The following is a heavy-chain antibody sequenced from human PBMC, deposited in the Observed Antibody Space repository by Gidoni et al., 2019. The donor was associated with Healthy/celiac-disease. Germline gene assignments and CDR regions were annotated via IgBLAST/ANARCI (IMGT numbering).Heavy chain of an antibody. CDR2: IIPIFGTA. CDR3: ARDRFERWYSGSYDD. J-gene: IGHJ4*02. V-gene: IGHV1-69*01. D-gene: IGHD1-26*01. CDR1: GGTFSSYA. Sequence: QVQLVQSGAEVKKPGSSVKLSCKASGGTFSSYAISWVRQAPGQGLEWMGGIIPIFGTANYAQKFQGRVTITADESTSTAYMELSSLRSEDTAVYYCARDRFERWYSGSYDDWGQGTLVTVSS.